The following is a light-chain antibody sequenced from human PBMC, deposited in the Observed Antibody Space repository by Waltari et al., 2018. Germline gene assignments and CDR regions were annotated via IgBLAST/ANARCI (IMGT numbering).Light chain of an antibody. J-gene: IGKJ5*01. CDR1: QGISNY. CDR3: QQYNSDPIT. V-gene: IGKV1-16*02. CDR2: AAS. Sequence: DIQMTQSPSSTSASLRARITITRRARQGISNYLAWFQQKPGKAPKSLIYAASSWQSGVPSKFSGSGSGTDFTLTISNLQPEDFATYFCQQYNSDPITFGQGTRLEIK.